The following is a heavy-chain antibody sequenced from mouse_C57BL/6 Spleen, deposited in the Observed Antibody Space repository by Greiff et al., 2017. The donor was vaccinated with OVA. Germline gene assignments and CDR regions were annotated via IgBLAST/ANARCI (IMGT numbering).Heavy chain of an antibody. Sequence: VQLQQPGAELVKPGASVKLSCKASGYTFTSYWMHWVKQRPGQGLEWIGMIHPNSGSTNYNEKFKSKATLTVDKSSSTAYMQLSSLTSEDSAVYYCARSNGYGLWFAYWGQGTLVTVSA. D-gene: IGHD2-2*01. CDR3: ARSNGYGLWFAY. J-gene: IGHJ3*01. CDR1: GYTFTSYW. V-gene: IGHV1-64*01. CDR2: IHPNSGST.